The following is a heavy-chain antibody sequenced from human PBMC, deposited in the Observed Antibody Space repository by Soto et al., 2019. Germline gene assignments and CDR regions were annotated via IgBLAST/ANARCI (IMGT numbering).Heavy chain of an antibody. CDR2: IYYSGST. J-gene: IGHJ6*01. D-gene: IGHD3-3*01. CDR3: ARDGFARVNYDFWSGHYYYGMDV. V-gene: IGHV4-59*01. CDR1: GGHISSYY. Sequence: AETLSLSCIFYGGHISSYYWSWIRQPPGNGLEWIGYIYYSGSTNYNPSLKSRVTISVDTSKNQFSLKLSSVTAAETAVYYCARDGFARVNYDFWSGHYYYGMDVWGQGTTVPVSS.